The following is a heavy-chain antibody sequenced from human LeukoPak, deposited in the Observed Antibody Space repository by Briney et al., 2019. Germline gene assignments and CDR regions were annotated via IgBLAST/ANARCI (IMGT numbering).Heavy chain of an antibody. J-gene: IGHJ4*02. CDR2: INLDGTEE. V-gene: IGHV3-7*01. Sequence: PGGSLRLSCAASGFDFRNYWMTWVRQAPGKGLEWVANINLDGTEEHYVDSSLKGRFTISRDNAKNSLYLQMTSLRVEDTAVYYCASGRHDFLHWGQGTLVTVSS. CDR1: GFDFRNYW. D-gene: IGHD3/OR15-3a*01. CDR3: ASGRHDFLH.